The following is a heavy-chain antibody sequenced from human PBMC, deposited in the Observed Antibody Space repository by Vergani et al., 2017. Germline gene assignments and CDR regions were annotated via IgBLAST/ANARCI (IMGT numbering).Heavy chain of an antibody. Sequence: EVQLVQSGAEVKKPGESLKISCKASRYSFTSYWIGWVRQRPGKGLEWMGIIYPGVSDTRYSPSFQGQVTISADKSISTAYLQWSSLKAADTAMYYCARRGRGYCSSSSCYIIDYWGQGTLVTVSS. D-gene: IGHD2-2*02. CDR2: IYPGVSDT. CDR1: RYSFTSYW. CDR3: ARRGRGYCSSSSCYIIDY. J-gene: IGHJ4*02. V-gene: IGHV5-51*03.